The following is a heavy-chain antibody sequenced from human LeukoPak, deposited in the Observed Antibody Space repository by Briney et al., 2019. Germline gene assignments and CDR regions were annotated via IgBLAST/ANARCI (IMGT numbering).Heavy chain of an antibody. CDR2: IYYTGST. D-gene: IGHD3-10*01. V-gene: IGHV4-39*01. CDR3: ARLLANYYGSLD. J-gene: IGHJ4*02. Sequence: SETLSLTCTVSGGSISSSSYYWGWIRQPPGKGLEWIGSIYYTGSTYYNPSLKSRVTISVDTSKNQSSLKLSSVTAADTAVYYCARLLANYYGSLDWGQGTLVTVSS. CDR1: GGSISSSSYY.